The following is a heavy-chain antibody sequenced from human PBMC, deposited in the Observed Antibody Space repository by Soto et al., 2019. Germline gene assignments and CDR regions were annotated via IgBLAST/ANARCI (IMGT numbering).Heavy chain of an antibody. CDR1: GFTFNNYA. J-gene: IGHJ4*02. V-gene: IGHV3-23*01. D-gene: IGHD2-2*01. Sequence: SLRLSCAASGFTFNNYAMGWVRQAPGKGLEWVSAITDSGDDTYYIDSVKGRFTISRDNSKSTLYLQMNSLRAEDTAIYYCAKLGSSSWSPHYYFDYWGQGTLVTVSS. CDR3: AKLGSSSWSPHYYFDY. CDR2: ITDSGDDT.